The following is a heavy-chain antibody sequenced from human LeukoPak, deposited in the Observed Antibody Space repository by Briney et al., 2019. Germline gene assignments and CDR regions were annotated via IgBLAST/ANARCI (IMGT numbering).Heavy chain of an antibody. Sequence: GGSLRLSCAASGFTFSSSAMSWVRLAPGKGLEWVSGISGSDGSPYYADSVKGRFTISRDNSKNTLFLQMNSLRAEDTAVYYCAKVDYYDSSGNYPNWFDPWGQGTLVTVSS. J-gene: IGHJ5*02. CDR2: ISGSDGSP. V-gene: IGHV3-23*01. D-gene: IGHD3-22*01. CDR3: AKVDYYDSSGNYPNWFDP. CDR1: GFTFSSSA.